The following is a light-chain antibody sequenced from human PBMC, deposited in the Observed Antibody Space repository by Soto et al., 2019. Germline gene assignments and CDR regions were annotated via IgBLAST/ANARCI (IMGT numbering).Light chain of an antibody. CDR1: SSNIGAGYD. CDR2: GNS. V-gene: IGLV1-40*01. J-gene: IGLJ2*01. Sequence: QSALTQPPSVSGAPGQRVTISCTGSSSNIGAGYDVHWYQQLPGTAPKLLIYGNSNRPSGVPDRFSGSKSGTSASLAITGLHAEDEADYYCQSYDSSLRAVVFGGGTKLTVL. CDR3: QSYDSSLRAVV.